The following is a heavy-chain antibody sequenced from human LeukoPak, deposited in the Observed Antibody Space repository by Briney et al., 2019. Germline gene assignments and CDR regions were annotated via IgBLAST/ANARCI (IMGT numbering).Heavy chain of an antibody. Sequence: GASVKVSCKASGYTFTGYYMHWVRQAPGQGLEWMGWINPNSGGTNYAQKFQGWVTMTRDTSISTAYMELSRLRSDDTAVYYCARENAAAAVDYYGMDVWGQGTTVTVSS. V-gene: IGHV1-2*04. CDR1: GYTFTGYY. D-gene: IGHD6-13*01. CDR2: INPNSGGT. J-gene: IGHJ6*02. CDR3: ARENAAAAVDYYGMDV.